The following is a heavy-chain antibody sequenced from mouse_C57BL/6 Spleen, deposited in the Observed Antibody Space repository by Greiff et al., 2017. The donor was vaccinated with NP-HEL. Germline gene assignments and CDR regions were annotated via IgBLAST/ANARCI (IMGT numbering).Heavy chain of an antibody. CDR1: RFTFSSYG. J-gene: IGHJ2*01. V-gene: IGHV5-6*01. CDR3: ARQTGYGNYDY. D-gene: IGHD2-10*02. CDR2: ISSGGSYT. Sequence: EVQLVESGGDLVKPGGSLKLSCAASRFTFSSYGMSWVRQTPDKRLEWVATISSGGSYTYYPDSVKGRFTISRDNAKNTLYLQLSSLKSEDTAMYYCARQTGYGNYDYWGQGTTLTVSS.